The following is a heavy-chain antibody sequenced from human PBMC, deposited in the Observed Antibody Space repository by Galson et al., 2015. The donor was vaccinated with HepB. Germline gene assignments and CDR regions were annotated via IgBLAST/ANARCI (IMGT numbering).Heavy chain of an antibody. J-gene: IGHJ4*02. CDR3: ARDQSNWNFFEY. Sequence: SLRLSCAASGFTFSNYGMHWVRQAPGKGLEWVAVIWHDGSNKYYADSVKRRITISRDNSKNTLYLEMNSLRGEDTAVYYCARDQSNWNFFEYWGQGTLVTVSS. V-gene: IGHV3-33*01. CDR2: IWHDGSNK. CDR1: GFTFSNYG. D-gene: IGHD1-20*01.